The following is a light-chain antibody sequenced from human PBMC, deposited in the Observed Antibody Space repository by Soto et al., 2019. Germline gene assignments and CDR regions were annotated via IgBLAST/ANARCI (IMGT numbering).Light chain of an antibody. Sequence: DIQMTQSPSTLSASVVDRFTVTFLASQSISSWLAWYQQKAGKAPKLLIYKASALESGVPSRFSGSGSGTEFTLTISSLEPEDFATYYCQHYNTYPWTFGQGTKVDIK. J-gene: IGKJ1*01. V-gene: IGKV1-5*03. CDR1: QSISSW. CDR3: QHYNTYPWT. CDR2: KAS.